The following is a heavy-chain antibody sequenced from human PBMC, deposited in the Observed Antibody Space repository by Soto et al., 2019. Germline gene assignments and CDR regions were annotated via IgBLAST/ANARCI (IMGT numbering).Heavy chain of an antibody. J-gene: IGHJ5*02. D-gene: IGHD3-16*01. CDR2: IYYSGST. CDR3: ARRRWGQGWFDP. CDR1: GGSISSYY. V-gene: IGHV4-59*01. Sequence: SETLSLTCTVSGGSISSYYWSWIRQPPGKGLEWIGYIYYSGSTNYNPSLKSRVTISVDTSKNQFSLKLSSVTAADTAVYYCARRRWGQGWFDPWGQGTLVTVSS.